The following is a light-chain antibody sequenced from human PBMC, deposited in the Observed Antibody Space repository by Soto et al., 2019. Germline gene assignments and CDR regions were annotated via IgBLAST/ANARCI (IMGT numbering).Light chain of an antibody. V-gene: IGLV2-14*01. CDR1: SSDVGGYNY. Sequence: QSALTQPASVSGSPGQSITISCTGTSSDVGGYNYVSWYQQHPGKAPKLMIYDVSNRPSGVSNRFSGPKSGNTASLTISGLQAEDETDYYCSSYTTISPHVVFGGGTKLTVL. J-gene: IGLJ2*01. CDR2: DVS. CDR3: SSYTTISPHVV.